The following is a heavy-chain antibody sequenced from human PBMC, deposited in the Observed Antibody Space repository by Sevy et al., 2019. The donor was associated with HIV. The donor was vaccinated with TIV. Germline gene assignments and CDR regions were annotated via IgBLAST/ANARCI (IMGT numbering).Heavy chain of an antibody. CDR2: IRYDGSNK. Sequence: GGSLRLSCAASGFTFSSYGMHWVRQAPGKGLEWVAFIRYDGSNKYYADSVKGRFTISRDNSKNTLYLQMNSLRAEDTAVYYCAKDRHGYCGGDCLFDYWGQRTLVTVSS. D-gene: IGHD2-21*01. J-gene: IGHJ4*02. CDR3: AKDRHGYCGGDCLFDY. V-gene: IGHV3-30*02. CDR1: GFTFSSYG.